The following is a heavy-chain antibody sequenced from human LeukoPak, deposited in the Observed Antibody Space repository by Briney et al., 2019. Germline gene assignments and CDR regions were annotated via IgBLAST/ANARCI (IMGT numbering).Heavy chain of an antibody. D-gene: IGHD2-15*01. CDR3: ARLFGDDILVVVAATSYFDY. Sequence: SETLSLTCAVYGGSFSGYYWSWIRQPPGKGLEWIGEINHSGSTNYNPSLKSRVTISVDTSKNQFSLKLSSVTAADTAVYYCARLFGDDILVVVAATSYFDYWGQGTLVTVSS. CDR1: GGSFSGYY. J-gene: IGHJ4*02. CDR2: INHSGST. V-gene: IGHV4-34*01.